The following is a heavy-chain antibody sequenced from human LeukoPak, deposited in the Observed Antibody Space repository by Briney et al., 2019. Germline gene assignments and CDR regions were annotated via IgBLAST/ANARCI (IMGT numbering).Heavy chain of an antibody. CDR2: INQNGSEK. CDR3: MGIIRTFDY. J-gene: IGHJ4*02. CDR1: GFTFSSNW. V-gene: IGHV3-7*01. Sequence: GGSLRLSCAASGFTFSSNWMSWIRQAPGKGLEWVANINQNGSEKYFVDSVKGGFTISRDNAKNSLYLQMNSLRAEYTAVYYCMGIIRTFDYWGQGTLVTVSS.